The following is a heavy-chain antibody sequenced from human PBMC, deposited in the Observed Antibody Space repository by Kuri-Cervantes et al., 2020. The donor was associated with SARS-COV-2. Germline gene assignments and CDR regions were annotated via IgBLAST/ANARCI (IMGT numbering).Heavy chain of an antibody. CDR2: MNPDTGNA. CDR1: GYTFTNND. J-gene: IGHJ3*02. CDR3: ARDSGDWDPGGFDI. V-gene: IGHV1-8*02. Sequence: ASVKVSCKASGYTFTNNDINWVRQASGQGLEWMGWMNPDTGNAGYAQKFQGRVTLTRITFISTAYMELSSLRFEDAAVYYCARDSGDWDPGGFDIWGQGTMVTVSS. D-gene: IGHD2-21*02.